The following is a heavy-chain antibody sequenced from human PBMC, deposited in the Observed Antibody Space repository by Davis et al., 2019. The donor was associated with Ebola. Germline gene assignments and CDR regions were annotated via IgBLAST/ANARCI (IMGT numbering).Heavy chain of an antibody. CDR3: ARVTPTVGYWYFDL. J-gene: IGHJ2*01. D-gene: IGHD4-23*01. V-gene: IGHV4-34*01. CDR2: INHSGSS. Sequence: GSLRLSCAVYGGSFSGYFWNWIRQSPEKGLEWIGEINHSGSSYYNPSLKSRVTISVDTSKNQFSLKLSSVTAADTAVYYCARVTPTVGYWYFDLWGRGTLVTVSS. CDR1: GGSFSGYF.